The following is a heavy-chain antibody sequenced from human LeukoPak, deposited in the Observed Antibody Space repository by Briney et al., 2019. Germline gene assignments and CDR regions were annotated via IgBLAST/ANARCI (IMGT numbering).Heavy chain of an antibody. V-gene: IGHV1-2*06. CDR2: INPSSGGT. CDR1: GYTFTGYY. J-gene: IGHJ2*01. Sequence: ASVKVSCKASGYTFTGYYMHWVRQAPGQGLEWMGRINPSSGGTNYAQKFQGRVTMTRDTSISTAYMELSRLRSVDTAVYYCARFESRNWYFDLWGRGTLVTVSS. CDR3: ARFESRNWYFDL. D-gene: IGHD1-14*01.